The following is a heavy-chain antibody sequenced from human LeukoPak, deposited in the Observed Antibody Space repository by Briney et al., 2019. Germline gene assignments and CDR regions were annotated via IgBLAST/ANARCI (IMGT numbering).Heavy chain of an antibody. Sequence: SETLSLTCAVYGGSFSGYYWSWIRQPPGKGLEWIGEINHSGSTNYNPSLKSRVTISVDTSKNQFSLKLSSVTAADTAVYYCARHGERGYSYGHDYWGQGTLVTVSS. J-gene: IGHJ4*02. V-gene: IGHV4-34*01. CDR2: INHSGST. CDR3: ARHGERGYSYGHDY. CDR1: GGSFSGYY. D-gene: IGHD5-18*01.